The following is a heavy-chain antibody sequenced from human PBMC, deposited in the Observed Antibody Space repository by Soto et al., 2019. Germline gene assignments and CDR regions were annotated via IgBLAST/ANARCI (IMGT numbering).Heavy chain of an antibody. CDR2: IDPSDSYT. CDR3: ARLPSPFMEQLVLDYYYYGMDV. J-gene: IGHJ6*02. V-gene: IGHV5-10-1*01. CDR1: GYSFTSYW. D-gene: IGHD6-6*01. Sequence: GESLKISCKGSGYSFTSYWISWVRQMPGKGLEWMGRIDPSDSYTNYSPSFQGHVTISADKSISTAYLQWSSLKASDTAMYYCARLPSPFMEQLVLDYYYYGMDVWGQGTTVTVSS.